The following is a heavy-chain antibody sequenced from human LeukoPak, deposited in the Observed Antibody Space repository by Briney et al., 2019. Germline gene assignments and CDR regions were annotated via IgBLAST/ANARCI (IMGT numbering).Heavy chain of an antibody. CDR2: MNPNSGNT. D-gene: IGHD3-16*01. J-gene: IGHJ3*02. CDR3: ARWGQVAHALDI. CDR1: GYTFTSYD. Sequence: ASVKVSFKASGYTFTSYDINWVRQATGQGLEWMGWMNPNSGNTGYAQKFQGRVTMTRNTSISTAYMELSSLRSEDTAVYYCARWGQVAHALDIWGQGTMVTVSS. V-gene: IGHV1-8*01.